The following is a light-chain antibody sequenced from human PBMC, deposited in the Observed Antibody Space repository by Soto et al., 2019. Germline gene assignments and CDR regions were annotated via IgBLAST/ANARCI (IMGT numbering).Light chain of an antibody. V-gene: IGKV3-15*01. Sequence: EIVMTQSPATLPVSPGEKATLPSRASQSFSSNLAWYQQKPGQAPRLLIYGASTRATGIPARFSGSGSGTEFTLTISSLQSEDFAVYYCQQYNNWPPPLTFGGGTKVEIK. CDR3: QQYNNWPPPLT. CDR2: GAS. J-gene: IGKJ4*01. CDR1: QSFSSN.